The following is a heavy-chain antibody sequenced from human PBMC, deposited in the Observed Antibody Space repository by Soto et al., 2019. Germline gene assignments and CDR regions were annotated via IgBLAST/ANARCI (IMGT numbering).Heavy chain of an antibody. Sequence: QMQLVESGGGVVQSGRSLRLSCAASGFIFSDYGMHWVRQAPGKGLEWVAVIWFDASKEYYADSVKGRFTVSRENSKNTLYLQSNSLRAEDTAVYYCARYTRPSAFDVWGQGTMVTVSS. CDR3: ARYTRPSAFDV. CDR2: IWFDASKE. J-gene: IGHJ3*01. D-gene: IGHD1-26*01. CDR1: GFIFSDYG. V-gene: IGHV3-33*01.